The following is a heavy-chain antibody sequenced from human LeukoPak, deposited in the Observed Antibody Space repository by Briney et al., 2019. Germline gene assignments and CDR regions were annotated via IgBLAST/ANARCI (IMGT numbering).Heavy chain of an antibody. CDR2: IYYSGST. CDR3: ARLLSGWYFGY. D-gene: IGHD6-19*01. V-gene: IGHV4-59*08. CDR1: GGSISSYY. Sequence: SETLSLTCTVSGGSISSYYWSWIRQPPGKGLEWIGYIYYSGSTNYNPSLKSRVTISVDTSKNQFSLKLSSVTAADTAVYYCARLLSGWYFGYWGQGTLVTVSS. J-gene: IGHJ4*02.